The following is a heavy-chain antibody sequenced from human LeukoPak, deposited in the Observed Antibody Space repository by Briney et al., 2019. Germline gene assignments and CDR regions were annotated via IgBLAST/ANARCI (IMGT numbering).Heavy chain of an antibody. V-gene: IGHV3-21*04. CDR2: ISRGGNSV. Sequence: GGSLRLSCAASGFTFSSYWMSWVRQAPGTGLEWVSSISRGGNSVYYADSVRGRFTISRDNAKNSLYLQMNSLRAEDTALYYCARDQYLDCRGQGTLVTVSS. J-gene: IGHJ4*02. CDR1: GFTFSSYW. CDR3: ARDQYLDC.